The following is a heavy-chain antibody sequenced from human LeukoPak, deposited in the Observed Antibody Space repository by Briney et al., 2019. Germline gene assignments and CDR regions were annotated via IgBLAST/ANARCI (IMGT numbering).Heavy chain of an antibody. CDR2: INWNGGST. J-gene: IGHJ3*02. D-gene: IGHD3-22*01. CDR3: ARIDTYYYDSSGYYSAFDI. Sequence: GGSLRLSCAASGFTFDNYGMSGVRQAPGKGLEWVSGINWNGGSTGYADSVKGRFTISRDNAKNSLYLQMNSLRAEDTALYYCARIDTYYYDSSGYYSAFDIWGQGTIVAVSS. V-gene: IGHV3-20*04. CDR1: GFTFDNYG.